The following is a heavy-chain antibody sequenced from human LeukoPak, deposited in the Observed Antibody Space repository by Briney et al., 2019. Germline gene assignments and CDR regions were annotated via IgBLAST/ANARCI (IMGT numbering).Heavy chain of an antibody. CDR3: ARIRDGYNDAYDI. J-gene: IGHJ3*02. Sequence: ASVKVSCKASGYTFTNSYIHWARQAPGQGFQWMGLINPGGGNTNYAQNFQGRLTMTRDTSTTTVYMELSGLRSEDTAIYYCARIRDGYNDAYDIWGQGTVVTVPS. D-gene: IGHD5-24*01. V-gene: IGHV1-46*01. CDR2: INPGGGNT. CDR1: GYTFTNSY.